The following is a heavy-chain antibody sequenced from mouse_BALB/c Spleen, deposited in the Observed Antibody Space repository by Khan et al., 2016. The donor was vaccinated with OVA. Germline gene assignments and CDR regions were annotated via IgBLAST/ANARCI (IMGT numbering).Heavy chain of an antibody. V-gene: IGHV9-3-1*01. CDR1: GYIFTSYG. Sequence: QIQLVQSGPELKKPGETVKISCKASGYIFTSYGMNWVKQAPGKGLKWMGWINTYTGEPTYADDFTGRFVLSLETSASTAYLQINNLKNEDTATYFGTRPPYFSYVMGYEGQGTSFTVAS. CDR2: INTYTGEP. CDR3: TRPPYFSYVMGY. D-gene: IGHD2-10*01. J-gene: IGHJ4*01.